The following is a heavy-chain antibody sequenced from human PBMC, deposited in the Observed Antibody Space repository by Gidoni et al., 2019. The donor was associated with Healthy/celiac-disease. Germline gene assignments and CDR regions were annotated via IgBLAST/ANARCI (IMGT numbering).Heavy chain of an antibody. V-gene: IGHV3-7*01. CDR3: ARDSAYYYDSSGQSNDY. Sequence: EVQLVESGGGLVQPGGSLRLSCAASGFTFSSYWMIWVRQAPGKGLEWVANIKQDGSEKYYVDSVKGRFTISRDNAKNSLYLQMNSLRAEDTAVYYCARDSAYYYDSSGQSNDYWGQGTLVTVSS. CDR2: IKQDGSEK. CDR1: GFTFSSYW. J-gene: IGHJ4*02. D-gene: IGHD3-22*01.